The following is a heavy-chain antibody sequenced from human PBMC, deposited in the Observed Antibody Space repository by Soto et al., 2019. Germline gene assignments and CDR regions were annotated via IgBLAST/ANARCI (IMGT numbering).Heavy chain of an antibody. CDR2: INAGNGNT. V-gene: IGHV1-3*01. D-gene: IGHD6-19*01. CDR1: GYTFTSYA. CDR3: ARDHIAVGGRGYNWFDP. Sequence: GASVKVSCKASGYTFTSYAMHWVRQAPGQRPEWMGWINAGNGNTKYSQKFQGRVTITRDTSASTAYMELSSLRSEDTAVYYCARDHIAVGGRGYNWFDPWGQGTLVTVSS. J-gene: IGHJ5*02.